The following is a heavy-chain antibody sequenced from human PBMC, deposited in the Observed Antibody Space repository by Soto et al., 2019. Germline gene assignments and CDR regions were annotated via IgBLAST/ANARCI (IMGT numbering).Heavy chain of an antibody. Sequence: GGSLRLSCAASGFTFSNYAMNWVRQAPGRGLEWVSALSGSGGSTSYADSVKGRFTVSRDTSKNTLYLQMNSLRAEDTAVYYCATDNYGMDVWGLGTTVTVSS. V-gene: IGHV3-23*01. CDR3: ATDNYGMDV. CDR2: LSGSGGST. J-gene: IGHJ6*02. CDR1: GFTFSNYA.